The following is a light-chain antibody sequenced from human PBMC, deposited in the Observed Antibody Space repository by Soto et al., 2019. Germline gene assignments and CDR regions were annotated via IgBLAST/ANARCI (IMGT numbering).Light chain of an antibody. CDR2: DAS. CDR3: QQYKTFWT. CDR1: QSISNW. V-gene: IGKV1-5*01. J-gene: IGKJ1*01. Sequence: DIQMTQSPSTLSTSVGDRVTITCRASQSISNWLAWYQQKPGKAPKLLIYDASGLESGVPSRFSGSGSGTEFTLTISSLQPDDFATYYCQQYKTFWTFGPGTKVDI.